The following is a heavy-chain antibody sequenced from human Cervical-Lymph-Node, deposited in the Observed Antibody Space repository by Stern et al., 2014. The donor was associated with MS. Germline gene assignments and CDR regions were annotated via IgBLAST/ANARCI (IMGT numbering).Heavy chain of an antibody. CDR1: GFTFSTFG. D-gene: IGHD3-22*01. Sequence: VQLVQSGGGVVQPGRPLRLSCAASGFTFSTFGMHWVRQAPGKWLEWVAVISHDGGNIYDEDSVKGRFTISRDNAKNTLYMQMNSLRGEYTAVYYCAKDRQWLPFCFDSWGQGSLVTVSS. CDR3: AKDRQWLPFCFDS. V-gene: IGHV3-30*18. J-gene: IGHJ4*02. CDR2: ISHDGGNI.